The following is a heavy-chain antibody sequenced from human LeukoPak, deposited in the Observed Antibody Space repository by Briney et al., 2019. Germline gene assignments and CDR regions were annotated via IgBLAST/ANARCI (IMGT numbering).Heavy chain of an antibody. CDR3: ARKSSLDY. Sequence: QPGGSLRLSCAASGFTVSSYELNWVRQAPGKGLEWVSYISGSGSIIYYADSVKGRVSISRDNAKNSLYLQMNSLRAEDTAVYYCARKSSLDYWGQGTLVTVSS. V-gene: IGHV3-48*03. CDR1: GFTVSSYE. D-gene: IGHD2-2*01. J-gene: IGHJ4*02. CDR2: ISGSGSII.